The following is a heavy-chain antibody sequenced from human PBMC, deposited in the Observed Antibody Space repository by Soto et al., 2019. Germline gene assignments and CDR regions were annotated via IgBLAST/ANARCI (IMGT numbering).Heavy chain of an antibody. J-gene: IGHJ4*01. CDR2: ITSSGDTI. V-gene: IGHV3-11*01. Sequence: QVQLVESGGGLVQPGGSLRLSCAASGFTFREYYMSWIRQAPGKGLEWIAYITSSGDTIYYADSVKGRFTISRDNANNSLFLQMNKLRAEDTALYYCATVFRSSNFEFCGHGTLVTVSS. CDR3: ATVFRSSNFEF. D-gene: IGHD3-16*02. CDR1: GFTFREYY.